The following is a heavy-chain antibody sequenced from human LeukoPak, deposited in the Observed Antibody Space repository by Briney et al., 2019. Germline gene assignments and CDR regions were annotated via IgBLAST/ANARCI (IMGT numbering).Heavy chain of an antibody. CDR1: GYTFTGYY. D-gene: IGHD2-15*01. CDR3: AGDRMGYCSGGSCWNFDY. CDR2: INPNSGGT. Sequence: ASVKVSCKASGYTFTGYYMHWVRQAPGQGLEWMGRINPNSGGTNYAQKFQGRVTMTRDTSISTAYMELSSLRSEDTAVYYCAGDRMGYCSGGSCWNFDYWGQGTLVTVSS. J-gene: IGHJ4*02. V-gene: IGHV1-2*06.